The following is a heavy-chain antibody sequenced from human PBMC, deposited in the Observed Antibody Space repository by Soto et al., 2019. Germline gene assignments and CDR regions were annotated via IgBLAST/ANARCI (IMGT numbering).Heavy chain of an antibody. V-gene: IGHV3-53*01. D-gene: IGHD6-6*01. Sequence: GGSLRLSWAASGCTVSSNYVSWVRQAPGKGLEWVSVIYSGGSTYYADSVKGRFTISRDNSKNTLYLQMNSLRAEDTAVYYCARDIILSSIAARPDYYYYGMDVWGQGTTVTVSS. CDR2: IYSGGST. CDR1: GCTVSSNY. CDR3: ARDIILSSIAARPDYYYYGMDV. J-gene: IGHJ6*02.